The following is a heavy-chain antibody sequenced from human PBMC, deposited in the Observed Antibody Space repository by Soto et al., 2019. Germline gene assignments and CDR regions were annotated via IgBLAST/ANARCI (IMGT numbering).Heavy chain of an antibody. V-gene: IGHV3-7*03. CDR2: IKKDGSEQ. CDR3: SRENWFQDF. J-gene: IGHJ4*02. Sequence: EVQLVESGGGLVQPGGSLELSCATSGFTFTAYYMTWVRQAPGKGLGWVASIKKDGSEQYYVDSVKGRFTISRDNAKNSLYLQMNSLRAGDTALYYCSRENWFQDFWGQGTLVTVSS. D-gene: IGHD3-10*01. CDR1: GFTFTAYY.